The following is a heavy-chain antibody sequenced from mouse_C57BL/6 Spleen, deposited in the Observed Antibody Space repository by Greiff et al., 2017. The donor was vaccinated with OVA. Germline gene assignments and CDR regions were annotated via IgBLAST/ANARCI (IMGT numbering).Heavy chain of an antibody. CDR2: INPNNGGT. V-gene: IGHV1-26*01. D-gene: IGHD1-1*01. CDR1: GYTFTDYS. CDR3: APDYYVSSYGFAY. Sequence: EVQLQQSGPELVKPGASVKISCKASGYTFTDYSMNWVKQSPGKSLEWIGDINPNNGGTSYNQKFKGKATLTVDKSSSTAYMELRSLTSEDSAVYYCAPDYYVSSYGFAYWGKGTLVTVST. J-gene: IGHJ3*01.